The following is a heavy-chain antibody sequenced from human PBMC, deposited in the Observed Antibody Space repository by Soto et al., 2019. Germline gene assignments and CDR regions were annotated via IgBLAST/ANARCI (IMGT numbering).Heavy chain of an antibody. CDR1: GGSISSGGYY. J-gene: IGHJ6*02. CDR3: ARDRYYGSGSYYKVLSYYGMDV. D-gene: IGHD3-10*01. CDR2: IYYSGST. Sequence: SETLSLTCTVSGGSISSGGYYWSWMRQHPGKGLEWIGYIYYSGSTYYNPSLKSRVTISVDTSKNQFSLKLSPVTAADTAVYYCARDRYYGSGSYYKVLSYYGMDVWGQGTTVTVSS. V-gene: IGHV4-31*03.